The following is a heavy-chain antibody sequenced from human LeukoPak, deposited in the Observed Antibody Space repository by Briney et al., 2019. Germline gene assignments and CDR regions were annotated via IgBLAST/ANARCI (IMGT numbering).Heavy chain of an antibody. J-gene: IGHJ4*02. CDR2: IYYSGST. Sequence: PSETLSLTCTVSGGSISSSSYYWGWIRQPPGKGLEWIANIYYSGSTYYNPSLKSRVTISLDTSKNQFSLKLRSVTAADTAVYFCARDSVVGFDYWGQGTLVTVSS. V-gene: IGHV4-39*07. D-gene: IGHD6-19*01. CDR1: GGSISSSSYY. CDR3: ARDSVVGFDY.